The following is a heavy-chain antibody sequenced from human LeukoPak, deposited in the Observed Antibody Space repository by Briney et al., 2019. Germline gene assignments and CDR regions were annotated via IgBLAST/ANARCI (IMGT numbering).Heavy chain of an antibody. CDR2: MNLNSGNT. Sequence: ASVKVSCKASGYTFTSYDINWVRQATGQGLEWMGWMNLNSGNTGYAQKFQGRVTMTMNTSISTAYMALSSLRSEDTAVYYCARAGSSGWYPSSAALDYWGQGTLVTVSS. CDR3: ARAGSSGWYPSSAALDY. V-gene: IGHV1-8*01. J-gene: IGHJ4*02. D-gene: IGHD6-19*01. CDR1: GYTFTSYD.